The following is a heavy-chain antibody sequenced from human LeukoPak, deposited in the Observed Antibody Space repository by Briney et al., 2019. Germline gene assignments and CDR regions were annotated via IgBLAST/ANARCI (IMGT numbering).Heavy chain of an antibody. Sequence: GGSLRLSCAASGVTFSSYGMHWVRQAPGKGLEWVAFIRYDGSNKYYADSVKGRFTISRDNSKNTLYLQMNSLRAEDTAVYYCAKAGVAGTGYYYMDVWGKGTTVTVSS. V-gene: IGHV3-30*02. CDR3: AKAGVAGTGYYYMDV. CDR2: IRYDGSNK. CDR1: GVTFSSYG. J-gene: IGHJ6*03. D-gene: IGHD6-19*01.